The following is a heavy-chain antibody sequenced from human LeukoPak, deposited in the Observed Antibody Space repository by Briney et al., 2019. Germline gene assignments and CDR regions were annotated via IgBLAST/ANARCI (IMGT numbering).Heavy chain of an antibody. Sequence: PGGSLRLSCAASGFTFSAYEMNWVRQAPGKGLEWVSSISSSSRYIYYADSVKGRFTISRDNAKNSLYLQMNSLRAEDTAVYYCAKDRCSNGIGCYYYYMDVWGKGTTVTISS. J-gene: IGHJ6*03. CDR3: AKDRCSNGIGCYYYYMDV. CDR2: ISSSSRYI. CDR1: GFTFSAYE. D-gene: IGHD2-8*01. V-gene: IGHV3-21*01.